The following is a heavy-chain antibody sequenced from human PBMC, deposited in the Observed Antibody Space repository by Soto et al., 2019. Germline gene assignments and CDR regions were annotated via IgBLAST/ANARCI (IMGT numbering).Heavy chain of an antibody. Sequence: QVQLVQSGAEVKKSGASVKVSCKASGYTFTSYYMHWVRQAPGQGLEWMGVINPSGGSRSYAQKFQGRVTMTRDTSTRTVFMELRSLRSEETAVYYCAGDSVLLWFGEYPDYWGDVDVWGKGTTVTVSS. D-gene: IGHD3-10*01. CDR3: AGDSVLLWFGEYPDYWGDVDV. CDR1: GYTFTSYY. CDR2: INPSGGSR. J-gene: IGHJ6*04. V-gene: IGHV1-46*01.